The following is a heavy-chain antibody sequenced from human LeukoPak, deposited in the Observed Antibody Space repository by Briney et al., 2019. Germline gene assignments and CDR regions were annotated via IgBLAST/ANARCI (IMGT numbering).Heavy chain of an antibody. D-gene: IGHD2/OR15-2a*01. J-gene: IGHJ4*02. Sequence: GGSLRLSCAASGFTFGSYAMSWVRQAPGKGLEWVSSINNVASHIYYAGSVRGRFTISRDNAKNSVYLQMNSLRAEDTAVYYCTRDATYYLRYGYFDYWGQGTLVTVSS. CDR1: GFTFGSYA. V-gene: IGHV3-21*01. CDR2: INNVASHI. CDR3: TRDATYYLRYGYFDY.